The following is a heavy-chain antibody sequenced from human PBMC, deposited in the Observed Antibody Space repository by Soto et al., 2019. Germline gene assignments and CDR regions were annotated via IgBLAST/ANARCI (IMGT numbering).Heavy chain of an antibody. J-gene: IGHJ6*01. CDR2: ISESGNTL. D-gene: IGHD3-3*01. V-gene: IGHV3-48*03. CDR1: ECLLIISE. Sequence: AGSLRLSSSASECLLIISEMKWVRQAPGKGREWISYISESGNTLYYADSVKGRFTMSRDNAKNSVYLQMNSLRVEDTAVYYCAREGVAKLEGMEVWGQGATVPV. CDR3: AREGVAKLEGMEV.